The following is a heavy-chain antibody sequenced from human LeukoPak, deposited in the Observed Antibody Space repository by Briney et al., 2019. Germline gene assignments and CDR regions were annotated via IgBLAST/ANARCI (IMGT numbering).Heavy chain of an antibody. Sequence: GGSLRLSCVASGFSFSDYSMNWVRQSPGKGLEWIAYITSRSAFTYFADSVKGRFTVSRDDAKNSLYLYLTSLRVDDTAVYYCARDLTSAYWSPGGYYYYMDVWGKGTAVTVSS. J-gene: IGHJ6*03. CDR3: ARDLTSAYWSPGGYYYYMDV. CDR1: GFSFSDYS. CDR2: ITSRSAFT. D-gene: IGHD3-16*01. V-gene: IGHV3-48*01.